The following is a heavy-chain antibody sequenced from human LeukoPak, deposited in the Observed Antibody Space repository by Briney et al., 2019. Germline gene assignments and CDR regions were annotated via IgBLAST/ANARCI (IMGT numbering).Heavy chain of an antibody. Sequence: SVKVSCKASGGTFSSYAISWVRQAPGQGLEWMGGTIPIFGTANYAQKFQGRVTITADKSTSTAYMELSSLRSEDTAVYYCARSRDGYGVVDYWGQGTLVTVSS. CDR1: GGTFSSYA. CDR3: ARSRDGYGVVDY. J-gene: IGHJ4*02. D-gene: IGHD5-24*01. V-gene: IGHV1-69*06. CDR2: TIPIFGTA.